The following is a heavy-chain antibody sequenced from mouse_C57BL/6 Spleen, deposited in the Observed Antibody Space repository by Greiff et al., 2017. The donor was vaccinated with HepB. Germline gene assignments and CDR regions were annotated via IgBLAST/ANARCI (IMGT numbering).Heavy chain of an antibody. J-gene: IGHJ4*01. CDR2: IWSGGST. CDR1: GFSLTSYG. CDR3: ARGGRRGLYYYAMDY. D-gene: IGHD1-1*01. V-gene: IGHV2-2*01. Sequence: VQVVESGPGLVQPSQSLSITCTVSGFSLTSYGVHWVRQSPGKGLEWLGVIWSGGSTDDNAAFISRLSISKDNSKSQVFFKMNSLQADDTAIYYCARGGRRGLYYYAMDYWGQGTSVTVSS.